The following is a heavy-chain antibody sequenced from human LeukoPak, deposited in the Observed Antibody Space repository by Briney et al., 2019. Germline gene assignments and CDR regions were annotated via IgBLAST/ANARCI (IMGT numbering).Heavy chain of an antibody. D-gene: IGHD2-21*01. CDR1: GYSFTDYY. Sequence: ASVKVSCKTSGYSFTDYYMHWVRQAPGQGLEWMGWINPNSGGTSSAQKFQGRVTMTRDTFITTVYMEVRWLTSDDTAIYYCARADRLHGGPYLIGPWGLGTLVTVSS. CDR2: INPNSGGT. V-gene: IGHV1-2*02. J-gene: IGHJ5*02. CDR3: ARADRLHGGPYLIGP.